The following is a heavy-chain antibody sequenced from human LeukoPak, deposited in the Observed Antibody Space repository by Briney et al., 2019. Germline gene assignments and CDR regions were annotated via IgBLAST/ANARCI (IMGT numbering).Heavy chain of an antibody. CDR3: ARVLRYFDWLRAGETYYFDY. V-gene: IGHV4-4*07. Sequence: SETLSLTCTVSGGSISSYYWSWIRQPAGKGLEWIGRIYTSGSTNYNPSLKSRVTMSVDTSKNQFSLKLSSVTAADTAVYYCARVLRYFDWLRAGETYYFDYWGQGTLVTVSS. D-gene: IGHD3-9*01. CDR2: IYTSGST. J-gene: IGHJ4*02. CDR1: GGSISSYY.